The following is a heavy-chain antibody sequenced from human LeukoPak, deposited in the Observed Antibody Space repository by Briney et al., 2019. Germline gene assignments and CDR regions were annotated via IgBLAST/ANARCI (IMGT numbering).Heavy chain of an antibody. D-gene: IGHD3-9*01. V-gene: IGHV4-4*07. CDR3: ARPKYYDIRYMDV. Sequence: SETLSLTCTVSGGSISSYYWSWIRQPAGKGLEWIGRIDTSGNTNYKPSLKSRVTMSVDTSKNQFSLKLSSVTAADTAVYYCARPKYYDIRYMDVWGKGTTVTVSS. CDR2: IDTSGNT. J-gene: IGHJ6*03. CDR1: GGSISSYY.